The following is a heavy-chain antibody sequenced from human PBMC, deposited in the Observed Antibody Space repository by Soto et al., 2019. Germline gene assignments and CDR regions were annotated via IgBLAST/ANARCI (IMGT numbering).Heavy chain of an antibody. CDR2: ISYDGSNK. J-gene: IGHJ4*02. CDR3: ARGPSSLTRFDY. CDR1: GFTFSSYA. Sequence: GGSLRLSCAASGFTFSSYALHWVRQAPGKGLEWVAVISYDGSNKYYADSVKGRFTISRDNSKNTLYVQMNSLRGEDTAVYYCARGPSSLTRFDYWGQGTLVTV. D-gene: IGHD2-2*01. V-gene: IGHV3-30-3*01.